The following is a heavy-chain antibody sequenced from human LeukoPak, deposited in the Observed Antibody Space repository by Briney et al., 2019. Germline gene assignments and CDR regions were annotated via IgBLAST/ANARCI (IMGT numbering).Heavy chain of an antibody. CDR3: ASRCVVPAATLQFDY. CDR2: INHSGST. CDR1: GGSFSGYY. V-gene: IGHV4-34*01. J-gene: IGHJ4*02. Sequence: SETLSLTCAVYGGSFSGYYWSWIRQPPGKGLEWIGEINHSGSTNYHPSLKSRVTISVDTSKNQFSLKLSSVTAADTAVYYCASRCVVPAATLQFDYWGQGTLVTVSS. D-gene: IGHD2-2*01.